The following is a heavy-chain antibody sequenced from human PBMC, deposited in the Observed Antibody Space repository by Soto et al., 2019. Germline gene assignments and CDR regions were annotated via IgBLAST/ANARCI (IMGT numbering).Heavy chain of an antibody. CDR2: IVTYNGNP. CDR1: GYTFTNYG. Sequence: QVQLVQSGTEVKKPGASVKVSCKASGYTFTNYGITWVRQVPGQGLEWVGWIVTYNGNPNSAQKLQGRVTMTTDTSTSTAYMQLRSPRSDDTAVYYCARDAQSTCWRGKWFDSRGQRTLVTVSS. V-gene: IGHV1-18*01. D-gene: IGHD6-19*01. CDR3: ARDAQSTCWRGKWFDS. J-gene: IGHJ5*01.